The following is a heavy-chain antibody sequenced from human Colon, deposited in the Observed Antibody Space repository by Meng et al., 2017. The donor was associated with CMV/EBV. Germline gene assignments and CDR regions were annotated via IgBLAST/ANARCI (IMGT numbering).Heavy chain of an antibody. J-gene: IGHJ4*02. D-gene: IGHD1-26*01. Sequence: SVKVSCKVSGGTFSNAMSWVRQAPGQGLEWMGQNLPNLGIPNYAQQFQGRVTIIADRSTSTAYMELRSLRSEDTAVYYCARDRKAGATTTFGHWGQGTLVTVSS. V-gene: IGHV1-69*10. CDR2: NLPNLGIP. CDR3: ARDRKAGATTTFGH. CDR1: GGTFSNA.